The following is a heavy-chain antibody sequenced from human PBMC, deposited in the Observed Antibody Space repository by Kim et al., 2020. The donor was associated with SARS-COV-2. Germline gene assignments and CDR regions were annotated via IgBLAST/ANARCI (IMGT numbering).Heavy chain of an antibody. J-gene: IGHJ3*02. V-gene: IGHV3-30*01. CDR3: ARNPYDYVWGSYDAFDI. Sequence: KGRFTSSRDNSKNTLSLKMNSLRAEDTAVYYCARNPYDYVWGSYDAFDIWGQGTMVTVSS. D-gene: IGHD3-16*01.